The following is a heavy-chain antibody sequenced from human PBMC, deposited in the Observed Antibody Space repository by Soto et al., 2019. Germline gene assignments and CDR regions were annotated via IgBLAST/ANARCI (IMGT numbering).Heavy chain of an antibody. D-gene: IGHD5-12*01. Sequence: QVQLVESGGGVVQPGRSLRLSCAASGFTFSSYGMHWVRQAPGKGLEWVAVISYDGSNKYYADSVKGRFTISRDNSKNTLYLQMNSLRAEDTAVYYCAKSSVRWEPMVATIYFDYWGQGTLVTVSS. CDR1: GFTFSSYG. CDR3: AKSSVRWEPMVATIYFDY. CDR2: ISYDGSNK. J-gene: IGHJ4*02. V-gene: IGHV3-30*18.